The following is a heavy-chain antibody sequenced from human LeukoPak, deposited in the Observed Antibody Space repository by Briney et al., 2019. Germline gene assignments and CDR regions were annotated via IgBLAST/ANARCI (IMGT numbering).Heavy chain of an antibody. V-gene: IGHV3-74*01. D-gene: IGHD4-11*01. CDR1: GFTFSNYW. Sequence: GGSLRLSCAASGFTFSNYWMNWVRQAPGKGLVWVSRIHSDGSSTTYADSVKGRFTISRDNAKNTLYLQMNSLTAEDTAVYYCAKGGSKAPDYWGQGTLVTVSS. J-gene: IGHJ4*02. CDR2: IHSDGSST. CDR3: AKGGSKAPDY.